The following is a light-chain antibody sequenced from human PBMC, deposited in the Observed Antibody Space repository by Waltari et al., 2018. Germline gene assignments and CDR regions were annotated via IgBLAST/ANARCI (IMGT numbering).Light chain of an antibody. Sequence: QSALTQPASVSGSPGQSITISCTGTSSDVGSYNLVSWYQQHPGKAPKLMIYEGSKRPSGVSNPFSGFKSGHPASLTISWLQAGDEADYYCCSYSGSSTSVVFGGGTKLTVL. CDR1: SSDVGSYNL. CDR3: CSYSGSSTSVV. J-gene: IGLJ2*01. CDR2: EGS. V-gene: IGLV2-23*01.